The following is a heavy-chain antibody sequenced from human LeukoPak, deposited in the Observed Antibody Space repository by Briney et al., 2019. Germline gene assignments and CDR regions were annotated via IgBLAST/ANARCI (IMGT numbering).Heavy chain of an antibody. V-gene: IGHV1-69*04. Sequence: SVKVSCKASGGTFSSYAISWVRQAPGQGLEWMVRIIPILGIANYAQKFQGRVTITADKSTSTAYMELSSLRSDDTAVYYCARDRTYYDSSGRNWFDPWGQGTLVTVSS. D-gene: IGHD3-22*01. CDR1: GGTFSSYA. CDR2: IIPILGIA. CDR3: ARDRTYYDSSGRNWFDP. J-gene: IGHJ5*02.